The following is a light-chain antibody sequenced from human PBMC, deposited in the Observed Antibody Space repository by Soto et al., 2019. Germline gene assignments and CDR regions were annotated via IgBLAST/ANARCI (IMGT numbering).Light chain of an antibody. CDR1: SSDVGGYNY. CDR2: DVS. Sequence: QSALTQPRSVSGSPGQSVTISCTGTSSDVGGYNYVSWYQQHPGKAPKLIIYDVSERPSGVPDRCSGSNSGNTASLTISGLQAEDESDYCCCSYAGIYSLHVLGTGTKLTVL. J-gene: IGLJ1*01. CDR3: CSYAGIYSLHV. V-gene: IGLV2-11*01.